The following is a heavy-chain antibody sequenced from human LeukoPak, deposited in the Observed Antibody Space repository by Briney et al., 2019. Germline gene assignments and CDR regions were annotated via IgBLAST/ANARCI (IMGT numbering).Heavy chain of an antibody. J-gene: IGHJ5*02. CDR3: ARGTGDYGWFDP. D-gene: IGHD4-17*01. V-gene: IGHV4-31*03. CDR1: GGSISSGGYY. Sequence: SETLSLTCTVSGGSISSGGYYWSWIRQHPGKGLEWIGYIYYSGSTYYNPSLKSRVTISVDMSKNQFSLKLSSVTAADTAVYYCARGTGDYGWFDPWGQGTLVTVSS. CDR2: IYYSGST.